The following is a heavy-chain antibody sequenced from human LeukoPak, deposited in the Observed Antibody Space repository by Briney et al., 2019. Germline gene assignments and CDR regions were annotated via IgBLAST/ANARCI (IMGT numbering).Heavy chain of an antibody. CDR2: IYYSGST. D-gene: IGHD2-15*01. J-gene: IGHJ5*02. V-gene: IGHV4-59*01. CDR3: ARDVDATSGWFDP. CDR1: GGSISSDY. Sequence: SETLSLTCTVSGGSISSDYWSWIRQPPGKGLEWIGNIYYSGSTDYNPSLRSRVTIALDTSKNQVSLNLTSVTAVDTAVYYCARDVDATSGWFDPWGQGTLVTVSS.